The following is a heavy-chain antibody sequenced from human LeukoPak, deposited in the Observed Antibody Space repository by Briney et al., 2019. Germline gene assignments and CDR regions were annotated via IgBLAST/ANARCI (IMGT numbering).Heavy chain of an antibody. Sequence: GGSLRLSCAASGLTFSSYAMSWVRQAPGKGLEWVSAISGSGGSTYYADSVKGRFTISRDNSKNTLYLQMNSLRAEDTAVYCCAKDRGYCSGGSCYYFDYWGQGTLVTVSS. CDR3: AKDRGYCSGGSCYYFDY. CDR1: GLTFSSYA. CDR2: ISGSGGST. J-gene: IGHJ4*02. V-gene: IGHV3-23*01. D-gene: IGHD2-15*01.